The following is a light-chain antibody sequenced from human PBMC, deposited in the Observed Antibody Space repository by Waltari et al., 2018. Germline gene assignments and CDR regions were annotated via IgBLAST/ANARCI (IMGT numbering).Light chain of an antibody. CDR2: EVT. Sequence: QSALTQPASVSGSPGQSITISCTGVTSDVGGYDFISWYQQHPGEAPRLILYEVTIRPSGVSNPFSGSKPGTTASLTISGLQAEDEASYYCTSYTAKTLLFGGGTKLTVL. CDR1: TSDVGGYDF. V-gene: IGLV2-14*03. CDR3: TSYTAKTLL. J-gene: IGLJ2*01.